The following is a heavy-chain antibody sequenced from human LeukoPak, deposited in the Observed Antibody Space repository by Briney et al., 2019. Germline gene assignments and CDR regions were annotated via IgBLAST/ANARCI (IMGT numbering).Heavy chain of an antibody. J-gene: IGHJ4*02. CDR3: ARGLGIVVVTARALYFDY. CDR2: INHSGST. CDR1: GGSFSGYY. D-gene: IGHD2-21*02. Sequence: SETLSLTCAVYGGSFSGYYWSWIRQPPGKGLEWIGEINHSGSTNYNPSHKSRVTISVDTSKNQFSLKLSSVTAADTAVYYCARGLGIVVVTARALYFDYWGQGTLVTVSS. V-gene: IGHV4-34*01.